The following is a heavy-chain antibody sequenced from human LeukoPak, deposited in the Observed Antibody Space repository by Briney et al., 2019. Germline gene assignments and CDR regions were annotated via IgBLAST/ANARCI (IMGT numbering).Heavy chain of an antibody. D-gene: IGHD5-24*01. CDR2: ISPYNGNT. CDR3: ARDGNGYFPAGIDNWFDP. Sequence: GASVKVSCKASGYIFTSYGINWVRQAPGQGLEWMGWISPYNGNTNYAQRVQGRVTMTTDTSTSTAYMELRSLRSGDTAVYYCARDGNGYFPAGIDNWFDPWGQGTLVTVSS. CDR1: GYIFTSYG. V-gene: IGHV1-18*01. J-gene: IGHJ5*02.